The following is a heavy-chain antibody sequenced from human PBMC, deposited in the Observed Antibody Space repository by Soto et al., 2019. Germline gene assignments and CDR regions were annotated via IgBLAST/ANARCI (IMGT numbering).Heavy chain of an antibody. D-gene: IGHD2-2*02. V-gene: IGHV3-7*01. CDR3: ARLQGYCGTSSCNIYSKYYYWDV. CDR1: GFTFSDYW. Sequence: GGSLRLSCEASGFTFSDYWMSWVRQAPGKGLEWVANIKEDGGEKYYVDSVKGRFTISRDNAKNSLYLQVNSLRAEDTAVYYCARLQGYCGTSSCNIYSKYYYWDVWGKGTTVTVSS. J-gene: IGHJ6*03. CDR2: IKEDGGEK.